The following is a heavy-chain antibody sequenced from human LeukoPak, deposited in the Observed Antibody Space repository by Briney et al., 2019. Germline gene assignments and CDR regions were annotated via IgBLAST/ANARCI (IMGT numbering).Heavy chain of an antibody. CDR2: IKEDGSEK. CDR1: GFTFSTYW. V-gene: IGHV3-7*03. Sequence: GGSLRLSCAASGFTFSTYWMDWVRQAPGKGLEWVANIKEDGSEKYYEDSVKGRFTISRDNAKNSLYLQMDSLRAEDTAVYYCAKARYSGSSGLDYWGQGTLVTVSS. J-gene: IGHJ4*02. CDR3: AKARYSGSSGLDY. D-gene: IGHD1-26*01.